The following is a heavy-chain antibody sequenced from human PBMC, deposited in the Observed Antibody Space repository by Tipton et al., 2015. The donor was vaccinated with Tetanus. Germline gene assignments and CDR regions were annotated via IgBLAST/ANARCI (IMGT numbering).Heavy chain of an antibody. Sequence: TLSLTCTVSGGSLSSLLWTWTRLSPGKGLEWIGYTHHSGNTNYNPSLSGRVTTSVDTSKNQFSLKMSSVTAADTAVYYCARWGVASGSTNLYAFDIWGQGTMVSVSS. CDR3: ARWGVASGSTNLYAFDI. D-gene: IGHD3-10*01. CDR1: GGSLSSLL. CDR2: THHSGNT. V-gene: IGHV4-59*11. J-gene: IGHJ3*02.